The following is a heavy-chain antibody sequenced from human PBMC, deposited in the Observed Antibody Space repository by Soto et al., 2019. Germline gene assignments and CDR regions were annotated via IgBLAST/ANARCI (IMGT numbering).Heavy chain of an antibody. CDR3: ARRLTSSSSYCFDS. V-gene: IGHV2-5*02. J-gene: IGHJ5*01. CDR2: IYWDDDE. Sequence: QITLKESGPTLVKPTQTLTLTCTFSGFSLITSGVTVGWIRQPPGKALEWLALIYWDDDERYSPSLGSRLTITKDTSKNQAVLTVTDMDPVDTATYYCARRLTSSSSYCFDSWGQGALVTVSS. CDR1: GFSLITSGVT. D-gene: IGHD6-6*01.